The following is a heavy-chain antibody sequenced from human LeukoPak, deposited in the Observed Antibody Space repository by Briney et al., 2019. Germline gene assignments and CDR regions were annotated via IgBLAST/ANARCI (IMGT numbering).Heavy chain of an antibody. CDR2: IGTSSSTI. Sequence: GGSLRLSCAASGFTFSSYSMNWVRQAPGKGLEWVSYIGTSSSTIYYADSVKGRFTISRDNAKNSLFLEMNSLRDEDTAVYYCARHDYGGNSGDYWGQGTLVTVSS. CDR1: GFTFSSYS. J-gene: IGHJ4*02. CDR3: ARHDYGGNSGDY. D-gene: IGHD4-23*01. V-gene: IGHV3-48*02.